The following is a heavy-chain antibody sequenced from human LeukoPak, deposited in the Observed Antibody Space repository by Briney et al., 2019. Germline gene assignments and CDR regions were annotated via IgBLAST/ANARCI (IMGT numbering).Heavy chain of an antibody. Sequence: ASVKVSCKASGGTFSSYAISWVRQAPGQGLEWMGRIIPILGIANYAQKFQGRVAITADKSTSTAYMELSSLRSEDTAVYYCARGVPMATTTSGAFDIWGQGTMVTVSS. J-gene: IGHJ3*02. D-gene: IGHD5-24*01. CDR3: ARGVPMATTTSGAFDI. V-gene: IGHV1-69*04. CDR1: GGTFSSYA. CDR2: IIPILGIA.